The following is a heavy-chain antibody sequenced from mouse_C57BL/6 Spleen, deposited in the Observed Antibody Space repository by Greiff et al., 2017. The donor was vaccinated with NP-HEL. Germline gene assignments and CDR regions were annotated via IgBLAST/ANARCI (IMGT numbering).Heavy chain of an antibody. CDR2: VNTSSGYT. V-gene: IGHV1-4*01. J-gene: IGHJ2*01. CDR3: ARTHER. CDR1: GYTFTSYT. Sequence: VQLQQSGAELARPGASVKMSCKASGYTFTSYTMHWVKQRPGQGLDWIGYVNTSSGYTKYKQKFKDKATLTADKSSSTAYMQLSSLTSEDSAVYYCARTHERWVQGTTLTVSS.